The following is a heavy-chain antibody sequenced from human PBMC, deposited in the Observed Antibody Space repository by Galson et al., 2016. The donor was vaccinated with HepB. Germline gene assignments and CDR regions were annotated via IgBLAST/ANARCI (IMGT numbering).Heavy chain of an antibody. J-gene: IGHJ4*02. CDR1: GFTFRNYA. CDR2: ISGSGGST. D-gene: IGHD2-8*02. V-gene: IGHV3-23*01. Sequence: SLRLSCAASGFTFRNYAMSWVRQTPGKGLEWVSAISGSGGSTYYADSVKGRFTISRDNSSNTLCLQMNSLRAEDTAIYYCAKDSFGGVAGTMYYWGQGTLVTVSS. CDR3: AKDSFGGVAGTMYY.